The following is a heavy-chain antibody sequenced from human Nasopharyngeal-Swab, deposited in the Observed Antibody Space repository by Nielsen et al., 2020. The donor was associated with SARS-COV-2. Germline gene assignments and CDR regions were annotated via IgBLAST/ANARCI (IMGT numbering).Heavy chain of an antibody. CDR3: ATSGYSRGWIF. J-gene: IGHJ4*02. Sequence: GESLKISCAASGFIFSTYTMNWVRQAPGKGLEWLSSIRSSTSYIYYADSVKGRFTISRDNAKNSLYLQMNSLRTEDTAVYYCATSGYSRGWIFWGQGTLVTVSS. D-gene: IGHD6-19*01. CDR1: GFIFSTYT. V-gene: IGHV3-21*01. CDR2: IRSSTSYI.